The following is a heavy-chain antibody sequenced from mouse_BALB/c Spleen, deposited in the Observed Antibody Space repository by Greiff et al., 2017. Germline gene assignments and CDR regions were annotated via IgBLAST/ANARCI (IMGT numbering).Heavy chain of an antibody. D-gene: IGHD2-10*02. J-gene: IGHJ4*01. Sequence: VKLMESGPGLVAPSQSLSITCTVSGFSLTGYGVNWVRQPPGKGLEWLGMIWGDGSTDYNSALKSRLSISKDNSKSQVFLKMNSLQTDDTARYYCARDKYGNSFYYAMDYWGQGTSVTVSS. V-gene: IGHV2-6-7*01. CDR1: GFSLTGYG. CDR2: IWGDGST. CDR3: ARDKYGNSFYYAMDY.